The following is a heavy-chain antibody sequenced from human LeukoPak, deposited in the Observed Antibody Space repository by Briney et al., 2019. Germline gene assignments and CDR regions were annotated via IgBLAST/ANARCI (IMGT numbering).Heavy chain of an antibody. CDR2: ILNSGST. D-gene: IGHD4-17*01. Sequence: PSETLSLTCTVSGGSISSYYWSWIRQPPGKGLEWIGSILNSGSTNYNPSLRSRVTISVDTSKNEFSLRVKSVTAADTAVYYCARNPSGANWFDPSGQGTLVTVSS. CDR1: GGSISSYY. J-gene: IGHJ5*02. V-gene: IGHV4-59*01. CDR3: ARNPSGANWFDP.